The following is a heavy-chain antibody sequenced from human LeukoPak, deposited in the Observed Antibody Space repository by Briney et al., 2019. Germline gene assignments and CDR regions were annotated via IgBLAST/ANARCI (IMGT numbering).Heavy chain of an antibody. CDR2: ISSSGSTI. Sequence: GGSLRLSCAASGFTFSSYEMNWVRQAPGKGLEWVSYISSSGSTIYYADSVKGRFTISRDNAKNSLYLQMNCLRAEDTAVYYCARGTSVYDILTGLDYWGQGTLVTVSS. CDR1: GFTFSSYE. D-gene: IGHD3-9*01. CDR3: ARGTSVYDILTGLDY. V-gene: IGHV3-48*03. J-gene: IGHJ4*02.